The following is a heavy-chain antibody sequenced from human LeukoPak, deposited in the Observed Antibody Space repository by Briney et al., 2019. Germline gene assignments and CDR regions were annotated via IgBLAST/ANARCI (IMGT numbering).Heavy chain of an antibody. V-gene: IGHV3-30*02. CDR1: AFTFSTYG. CDR2: IRYDSSTK. D-gene: IGHD6-19*01. Sequence: PGGSLRLSCAASAFTFSTYGMHWVRQAPDKGLEWVACIRYDSSTKKYADSVRGRFTISRDTSKNTLYLQMNSLRAEDTAVYYCAKGWEWDTSGWYYFDYWGQGTLVTVSS. CDR3: AKGWEWDTSGWYYFDY. J-gene: IGHJ4*02.